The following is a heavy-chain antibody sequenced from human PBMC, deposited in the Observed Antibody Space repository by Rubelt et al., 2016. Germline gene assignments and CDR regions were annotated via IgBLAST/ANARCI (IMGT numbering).Heavy chain of an antibody. J-gene: IGHJ4*02. CDR3: ARGHVGAVADPFDY. CDR1: GDSISSSNW. Sequence: VQLQESGPGLVKPSGTLSLTCAVSGDSISSSNWWSWVRQPPGKGLEWVSVLYSGGATHYIDSVKGRFTISTDNSRNTLYLQMNSLRAEDTALYDCARGHVGAVADPFDYWGQGTLVTVSP. V-gene: IGHV3-66*01. D-gene: IGHD6-19*01. CDR2: LYSGGAT.